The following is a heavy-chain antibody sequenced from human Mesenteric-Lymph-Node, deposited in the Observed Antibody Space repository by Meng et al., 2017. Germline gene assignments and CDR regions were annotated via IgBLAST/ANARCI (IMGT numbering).Heavy chain of an antibody. J-gene: IGHJ2*01. V-gene: IGHV4-30-4*08. CDR3: ARGQKGYFDL. Sequence: QVQLQGSGPGLVKPSQTLSLTCTVSGGYISSGAYWNWIRQPPGKGLEWIGEIIHGGSPSYNPSLKSRVTISIDTSKNQLSLMLSSVTAADTAVYYCARGQKGYFDLWGRGTLVTVSS. CDR1: GGYISSGAY. CDR2: IIHGGSP.